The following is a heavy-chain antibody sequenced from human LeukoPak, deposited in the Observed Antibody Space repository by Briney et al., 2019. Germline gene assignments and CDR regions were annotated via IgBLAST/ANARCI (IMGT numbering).Heavy chain of an antibody. CDR2: IKQDGSEK. V-gene: IGHV3-7*03. CDR1: GFTFSSYW. CDR3: AKDSRNYGDYVRFDY. Sequence: GGSLRLSCAASGFTFSSYWMSWVRQAPGKGLEWVANIKQDGSEKYYVDSVKGRFTISRDNAKNSLYLQMNSLRAEDTAVYYCAKDSRNYGDYVRFDYWGQGTLVTVSS. D-gene: IGHD4-17*01. J-gene: IGHJ4*02.